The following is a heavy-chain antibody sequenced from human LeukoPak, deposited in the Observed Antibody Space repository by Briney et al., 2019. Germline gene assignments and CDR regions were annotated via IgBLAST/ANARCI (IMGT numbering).Heavy chain of an antibody. D-gene: IGHD3-10*01. V-gene: IGHV4-34*01. CDR2: INHSGST. CDR1: GGSFSGYY. J-gene: IGHJ4*02. CDR3: ARLRGFGEFPDY. Sequence: SETLSLTCAVYGGSFSGYYWSWIRQPPGKGLEWIGEINHSGSTNYNPSLKSRVTISVDTSKNQFSLKLSSVTAADTAVYYCARLRGFGEFPDYWGQGTLVTVSS.